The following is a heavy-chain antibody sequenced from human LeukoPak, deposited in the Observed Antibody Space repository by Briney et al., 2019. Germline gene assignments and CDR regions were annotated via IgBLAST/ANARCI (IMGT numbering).Heavy chain of an antibody. J-gene: IGHJ4*02. CDR2: ISSSGSGGNT. V-gene: IGHV3-23*01. D-gene: IGHD5-24*01. CDR1: GFTFSSYA. CDR3: ARVEMATIIDY. Sequence: GGSLRLSCAASGFTFSSYAMSWAHQAPGKGLEWVSGISSSGSGGNTYYADSVKGRFTISRDNSKNTLYLQMNSLRAEDTAVYYCARVEMATIIDYWGQGTLVTVSS.